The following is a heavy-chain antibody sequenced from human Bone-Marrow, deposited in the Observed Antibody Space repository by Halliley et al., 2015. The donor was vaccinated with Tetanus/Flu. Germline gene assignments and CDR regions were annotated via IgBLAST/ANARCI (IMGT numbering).Heavy chain of an antibody. D-gene: IGHD4-4*01. J-gene: IGHJ4*02. Sequence: TLSLTCIVSGDSMSRYYWSWIRQPPGKGLEWIGYVYYDGNAKYNPSLESRVAIGIDTSKNQFYLNLRSVTAADTAVYYCARDKDYSGRLDHWGRGSLVTVSS. CDR2: VYYDGNA. CDR3: ARDKDYSGRLDH. CDR1: GDSMSRYY. V-gene: IGHV4-59*01.